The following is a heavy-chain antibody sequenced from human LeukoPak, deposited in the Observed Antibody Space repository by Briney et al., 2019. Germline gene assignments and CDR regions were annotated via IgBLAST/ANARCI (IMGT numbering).Heavy chain of an antibody. D-gene: IGHD6-25*01. Sequence: GGSLRLSCAASGSTFSRYWMSWVRQTPEKGLEWVANIKQDGSEKNYVDSVKGRFTISRDNAKNSMYLQMNSLRAEDTAVYYCASAAGWALGYWGQGTLVTVSS. V-gene: IGHV3-7*01. CDR2: IKQDGSEK. CDR1: GSTFSRYW. J-gene: IGHJ4*02. CDR3: ASAAGWALGY.